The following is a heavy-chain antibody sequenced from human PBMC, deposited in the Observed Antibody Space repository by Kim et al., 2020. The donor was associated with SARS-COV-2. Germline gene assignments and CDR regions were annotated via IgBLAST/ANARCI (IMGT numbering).Heavy chain of an antibody. CDR3: ARRGLRYGMDV. Sequence: TNYNPALKSRVTISVDKSKNQFSLKLSSVTAADTAVYYCARRGLRYGMDVWGQGTTVTVSS. CDR2: T. V-gene: IGHV4-4*02. J-gene: IGHJ6*02.